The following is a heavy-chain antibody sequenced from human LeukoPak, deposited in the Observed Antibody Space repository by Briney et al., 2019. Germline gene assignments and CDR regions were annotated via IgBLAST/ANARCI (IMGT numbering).Heavy chain of an antibody. CDR3: VKHSGGVYGNSDY. CDR1: GFTFSSYA. Sequence: PGGSLRLSCVASGFTFSSYAVSWFRQAPGKGLEWVSTVGRSGADTYYADSVRGRFTISKDSSKNTLQMNSLGAEDTAIYYCVKHSGGVYGNSDYWGQGILVTVSS. D-gene: IGHD1-1*01. CDR2: VGRSGADT. V-gene: IGHV3-23*01. J-gene: IGHJ4*02.